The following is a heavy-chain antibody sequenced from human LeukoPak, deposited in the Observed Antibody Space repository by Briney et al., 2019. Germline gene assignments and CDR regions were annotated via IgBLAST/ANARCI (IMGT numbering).Heavy chain of an antibody. J-gene: IGHJ6*02. Sequence: GGSLRLSCAASGFTFSSYEMNWVRRAPGKGLEWVSYISSSGSTIYYADSVKGRFTISRDNAKNSLYLQMNSLRAEDTAVCYCAVDKKQYCSSTSCYLQVWGQGTTVTVSS. CDR2: ISSSGSTI. D-gene: IGHD2-2*01. V-gene: IGHV3-48*03. CDR3: AVDKKQYCSSTSCYLQV. CDR1: GFTFSSYE.